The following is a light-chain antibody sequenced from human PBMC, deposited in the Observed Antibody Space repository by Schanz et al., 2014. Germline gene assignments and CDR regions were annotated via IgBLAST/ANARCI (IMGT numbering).Light chain of an antibody. CDR2: GAS. CDR1: QSVDTAH. J-gene: IGKJ1*01. V-gene: IGKV3-20*01. CDR3: QQSFSTPGT. Sequence: ENVLTQSPGTLSLSPGEGATLSCRASQSVDTAHFAWYQHKPGQAPRLLIYGASTRATGVPARFSGSGSGTDFALTISSLQPEDFATYYCQQSFSTPGTFGQGTKVEIK.